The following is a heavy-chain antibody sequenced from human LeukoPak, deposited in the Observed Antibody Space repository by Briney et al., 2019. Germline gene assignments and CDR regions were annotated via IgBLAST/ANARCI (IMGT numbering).Heavy chain of an antibody. D-gene: IGHD6-19*01. V-gene: IGHV4-4*07. Sequence: SETLFLTCTVSGGSISSYYWSWIRQPAGKGLEWIGRIYTSGSTYYNPSLKSRVTISVDTSKNQFSLKLSSVTAADTAVYYCARLNLAEPYYFDYWGQGTLVTVSS. CDR2: IYTSGST. J-gene: IGHJ4*02. CDR1: GGSISSYY. CDR3: ARLNLAEPYYFDY.